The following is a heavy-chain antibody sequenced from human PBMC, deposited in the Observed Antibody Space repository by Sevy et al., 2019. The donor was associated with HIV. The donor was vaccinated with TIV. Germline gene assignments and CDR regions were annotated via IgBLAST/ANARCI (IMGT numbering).Heavy chain of an antibody. Sequence: GGSLRLSCAASGFTFSSYAMSWVRQAPGKGLEWVSGISGRGGSTYYADSVRGRFTISRDNSKNTLYLQMNSLTAEDTAVYYCAKAGVRVGGTFDLFYLDDWGQGTLVTVSS. CDR1: GFTFSSYA. D-gene: IGHD6-19*01. CDR2: ISGRGGST. J-gene: IGHJ4*02. CDR3: AKAGVRVGGTFDLFYLDD. V-gene: IGHV3-23*01.